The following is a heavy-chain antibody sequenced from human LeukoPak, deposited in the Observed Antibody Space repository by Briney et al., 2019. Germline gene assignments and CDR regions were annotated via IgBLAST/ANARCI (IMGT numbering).Heavy chain of an antibody. D-gene: IGHD2-15*01. CDR3: AKDRTTKDIVVVVAFPDRPGWFDP. CDR2: ISISIGDI. Sequence: PGGSLRLSCAASVFTLTIYSMNGVREAPGEGLEWVSSISISIGDIYYADSLKGRFTITRDNAKDSLYLQMNSLRAEDTAVYYCAKDRTTKDIVVVVAFPDRPGWFDPWGQGTLVTVSS. CDR1: VFTLTIYS. V-gene: IGHV3-21*04. J-gene: IGHJ5*02.